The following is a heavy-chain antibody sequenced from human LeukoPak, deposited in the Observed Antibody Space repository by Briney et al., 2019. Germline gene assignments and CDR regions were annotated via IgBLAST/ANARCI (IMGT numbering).Heavy chain of an antibody. CDR2: MNEDGRTK. J-gene: IGHJ4*02. D-gene: IGHD6-19*01. CDR1: GFTLNSYW. V-gene: IGHV3-7*03. CDR3: TREYSSGWYDY. Sequence: PGGSLRLSCVGSGFTLNSYWMNWVRQAPGKGLEWVANMNEDGRTKQYADSVKGRFTISRDNAKNSLYLLMNSLRAEDTAVYYCTREYSSGWYDYWGQGTLVTVSS.